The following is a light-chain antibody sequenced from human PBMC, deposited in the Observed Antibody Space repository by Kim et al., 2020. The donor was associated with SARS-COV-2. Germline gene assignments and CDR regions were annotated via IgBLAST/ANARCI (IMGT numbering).Light chain of an antibody. CDR2: DAS. Sequence: SASVGDRVTITCRASQIISSWLAWYQQKPGKAPKLLIYDASSLESGVPPRFSGSGSGTEFTLTINILHPDDFGTYYCQHYNSYSTTFGQGTKLEI. CDR3: QHYNSYSTT. V-gene: IGKV1-5*01. CDR1: QIISSW. J-gene: IGKJ2*01.